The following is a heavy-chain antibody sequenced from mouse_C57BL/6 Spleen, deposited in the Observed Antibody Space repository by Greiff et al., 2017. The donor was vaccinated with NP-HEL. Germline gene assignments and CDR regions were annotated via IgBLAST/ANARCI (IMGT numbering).Heavy chain of an antibody. CDR1: GFTFSSYA. J-gene: IGHJ4*01. Sequence: EVKLMESGGGLVKPGGSLKLSCAASGFTFSSYAMSWVRQTPEKRLEWVATISDGGSYTYYPENVKGRFTISRDNAKNNLYLQMSHLKSEDTAMYYCARGPMITTDYYAMDYWGQGTSVTVSS. CDR2: ISDGGSYT. V-gene: IGHV5-4*03. CDR3: ARGPMITTDYYAMDY. D-gene: IGHD2-4*01.